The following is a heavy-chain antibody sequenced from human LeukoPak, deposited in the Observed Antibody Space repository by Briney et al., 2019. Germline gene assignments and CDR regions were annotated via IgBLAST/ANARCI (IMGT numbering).Heavy chain of an antibody. CDR3: AKPPGEYQLLDYEQAKYYFDY. J-gene: IGHJ4*02. V-gene: IGHV3-23*01. D-gene: IGHD2-2*01. Sequence: PGGSLRLSCAASGFTFSSYAMSWVRQAPGKGLEWVSAISGSGGSTYYADSVKGRFTISRDNSKNTLYLQMNSLRAEDTAVYYCAKPPGEYQLLDYEQAKYYFDYWGQGTLVTVSS. CDR1: GFTFSSYA. CDR2: ISGSGGST.